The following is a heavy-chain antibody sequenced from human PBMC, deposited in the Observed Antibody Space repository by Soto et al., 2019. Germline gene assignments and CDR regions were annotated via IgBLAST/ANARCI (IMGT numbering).Heavy chain of an antibody. V-gene: IGHV3-48*02. CDR1: GFTFSSYS. CDR2: ISSSSSTI. CDR3: ARKNTYYYDSSGRMDV. D-gene: IGHD3-22*01. Sequence: VQLVESGGGLVQPGGSLRLSCAASGFTFSSYSMNWVRQAPGKGLEWVSYISSSSSTIYYADSVKGRFTISRDNAKNPLYLQMNSLRDEDTAVYYCARKNTYYYDSSGRMDVWGQGTTVTVSS. J-gene: IGHJ6*02.